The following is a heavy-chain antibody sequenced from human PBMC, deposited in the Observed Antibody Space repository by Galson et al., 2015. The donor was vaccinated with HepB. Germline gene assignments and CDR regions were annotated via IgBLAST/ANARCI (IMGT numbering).Heavy chain of an antibody. CDR1: GYTFTDYV. CDR2: MNTNTGKP. J-gene: IGHJ6*03. D-gene: IGHD3-3*01. CDR3: ARSPLRFLDWLPYYDYYYMDV. Sequence: SVKVSCKASGYTFTDYVVNWVRQAPGQGLEWMGWMNTNTGKPTYAPGFAGRFVFSLDTSVTTAYLQISSLETDDTAVYYCARSPLRFLDWLPYYDYYYMDVWGEGTTVTFPS. V-gene: IGHV7-4-1*02.